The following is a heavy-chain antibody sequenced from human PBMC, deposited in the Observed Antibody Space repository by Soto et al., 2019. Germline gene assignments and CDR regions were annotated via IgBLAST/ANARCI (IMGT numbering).Heavy chain of an antibody. D-gene: IGHD2-15*01. CDR1: GYTFTYYP. CDR2: INIGNGNT. Sequence: ASVKVSCKASGYTFTYYPIHWVRQAPGQRLEWMGWINIGNGNTASSQKFQDRVTITRETSSSTAYMELTSLRSEDTAVYYCAREPLCGGRCYDNYFDPWGQGALVTVSS. CDR3: AREPLCGGRCYDNYFDP. J-gene: IGHJ5*02. V-gene: IGHV1-3*04.